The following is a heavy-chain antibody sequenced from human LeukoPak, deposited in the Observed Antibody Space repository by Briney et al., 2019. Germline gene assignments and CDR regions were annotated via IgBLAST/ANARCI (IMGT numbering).Heavy chain of an antibody. D-gene: IGHD5-12*01. V-gene: IGHV4-59*01. Sequence: SETLSLTCTVSGGSISYYYWNWIRQPPGKGLEWIGFAFSTGDTDYNPSLKGRVAISVDTSKNQVSLKLNSVTAADTAVYYCARDVSGSDYAGGEAFDIWGQGTMVTVSS. J-gene: IGHJ3*02. CDR3: ARDVSGSDYAGGEAFDI. CDR2: AFSTGDT. CDR1: GGSISYYY.